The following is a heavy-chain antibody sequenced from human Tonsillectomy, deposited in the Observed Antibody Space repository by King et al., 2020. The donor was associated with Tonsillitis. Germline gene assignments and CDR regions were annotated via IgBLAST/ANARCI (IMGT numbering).Heavy chain of an antibody. CDR3: ARDFMRSVDY. D-gene: IGHD4-17*01. V-gene: IGHV3-33*05. J-gene: IGHJ4*02. Sequence: VQLVQSGGGVVQPGRSLRLSCAASAFTFSGYGMHWVRQAPGKGLEWVAVISYDGSNKYYADSVKGRFTISRDNSKNTLYLQMNSLTAEDTAVYYCARDFMRSVDYWGQGTLVTVSS. CDR1: AFTFSGYG. CDR2: ISYDGSNK.